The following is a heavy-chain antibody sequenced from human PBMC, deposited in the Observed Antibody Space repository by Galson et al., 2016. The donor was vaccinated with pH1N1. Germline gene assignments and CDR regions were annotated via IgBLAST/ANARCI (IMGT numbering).Heavy chain of an antibody. CDR1: GFTFSSYA. CDR2: ISGSGGST. J-gene: IGHJ6*02. CDR3: AKDIGYCSSTSCQYYYYYGMDV. V-gene: IGHV3-23*01. Sequence: SLRLSCAASGFTFSSYAMSWVRQAPGKGLEWVSAISGSGGSTYYADSVKGRFTISRDNSKNTLYLQMNSLRAADTAVYYCAKDIGYCSSTSCQYYYYYGMDVCGQGTTVTVSS. D-gene: IGHD2-2*01.